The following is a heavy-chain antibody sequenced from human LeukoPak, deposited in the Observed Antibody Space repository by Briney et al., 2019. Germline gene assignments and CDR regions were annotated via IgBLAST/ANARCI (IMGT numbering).Heavy chain of an antibody. Sequence: QPGRSLRLSCAASGFTFSDYAMHWVRQAPGKVLEWVAVLSYGGTNKYYADSVKGRFTISRDNSKNTMFLQMNSLRAEDTAVYHCARDRSGYANDAFDFWSQGTMVTVSS. CDR1: GFTFSDYA. J-gene: IGHJ3*01. D-gene: IGHD3-3*01. CDR2: LSYGGTNK. V-gene: IGHV3-30-3*01. CDR3: ARDRSGYANDAFDF.